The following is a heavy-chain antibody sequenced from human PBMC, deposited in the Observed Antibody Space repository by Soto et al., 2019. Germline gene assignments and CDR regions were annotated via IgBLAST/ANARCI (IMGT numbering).Heavy chain of an antibody. CDR2: IKQDGSEK. CDR1: GFTFSTYW. J-gene: IGHJ4*02. D-gene: IGHD5-12*01. CDR3: ARTVPTISGDVLNY. Sequence: EVQLVESGGGLVQSGGSLRLSCAASGFTFSTYWMTWVRQAPGKGLEWVANIKQDGSEKYYVDSVKGRFTISRDNVENSLYLQMNSLRAEDTALYYCARTVPTISGDVLNYWGQGTLVTVSS. V-gene: IGHV3-7*01.